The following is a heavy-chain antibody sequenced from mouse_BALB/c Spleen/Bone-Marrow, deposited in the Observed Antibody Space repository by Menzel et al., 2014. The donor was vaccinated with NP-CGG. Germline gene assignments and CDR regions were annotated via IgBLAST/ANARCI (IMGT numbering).Heavy chain of an antibody. Sequence: EVKLVESGGDLVKPGGSLKLSCAASGFTFSNYGMSWVRQTPDKRLEWVAIINSGGSYPYYPDSVKGRFTISRDNAKNTLYRQMNRLKSEDTAMYYCARRDYRFDEGGRRGVMDYWGQGTSVTASS. CDR2: INSGGSYP. D-gene: IGHD2-14*01. V-gene: IGHV5-6*02. CDR3: ARRDYRFDEGGRRGVMDY. CDR1: GFTFSNYG. J-gene: IGHJ4*01.